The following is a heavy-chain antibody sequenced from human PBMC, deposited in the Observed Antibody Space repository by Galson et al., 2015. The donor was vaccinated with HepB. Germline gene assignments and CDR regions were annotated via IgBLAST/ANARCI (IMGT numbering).Heavy chain of an antibody. J-gene: IGHJ3*02. V-gene: IGHV3-30-3*01. CDR3: ARDRSSSGFGAFDI. Sequence: SLRLSCAASGFTFSSYAMHWVRQAPGKGLEWVAVISYDGSNKYYADSVKGRFTISRDNSKNTLYLQMNSLRAEDTAVYYCARDRSSSGFGAFDIWGQGTMVTVSS. CDR2: ISYDGSNK. D-gene: IGHD6-13*01. CDR1: GFTFSSYA.